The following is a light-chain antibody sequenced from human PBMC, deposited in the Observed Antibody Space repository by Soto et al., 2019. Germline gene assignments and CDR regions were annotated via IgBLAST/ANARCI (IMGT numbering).Light chain of an antibody. CDR2: AKS. CDR3: QQYGNSPQT. J-gene: IGKJ1*01. Sequence: EIFLTQYAAALSFSRGEISTLSCRASQSVSSYLAWYRQKPGQAPSLLMYAKSTRATGIPDRFYGSGSGTDFTLTIYRLEPEDFAVYYCQQYGNSPQTFGQGTKVDIK. V-gene: IGKV3-20*01. CDR1: QSVSSY.